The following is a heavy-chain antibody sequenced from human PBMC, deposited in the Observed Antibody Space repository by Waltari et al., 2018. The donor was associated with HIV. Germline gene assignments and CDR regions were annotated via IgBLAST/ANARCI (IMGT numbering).Heavy chain of an antibody. CDR1: GFLFSNYG. J-gene: IGHJ5*02. CDR3: ARGGVSSTSWYMWFDP. V-gene: IGHV3-33*01. CDR2: IWYDGTHE. Sequence: QVQLVESGGGVVQPGRSLRLSCATSGFLFSNYGMHWVRQAPGKGLAWVAGIWYDGTHENYGDSVKGRFTISRDNSNGLLHLQMNSLRVEDTGVYYCARGGVSSTSWYMWFDPRGQGTPVNVTS. D-gene: IGHD2-2*01.